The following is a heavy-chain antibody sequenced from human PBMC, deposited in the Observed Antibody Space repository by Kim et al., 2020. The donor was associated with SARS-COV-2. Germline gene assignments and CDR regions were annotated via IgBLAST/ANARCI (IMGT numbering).Heavy chain of an antibody. J-gene: IGHJ3*02. Sequence: ATAVKGRFTISRDKSKNTLYLQMNSLRAEDTAVYYCAVEWELLSGAFDIWGQGTMVTISS. V-gene: IGHV3-53*01. D-gene: IGHD1-26*01. CDR3: AVEWELLSGAFDI.